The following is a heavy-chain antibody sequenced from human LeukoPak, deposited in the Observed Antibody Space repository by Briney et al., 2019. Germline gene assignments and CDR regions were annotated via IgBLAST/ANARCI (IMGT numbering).Heavy chain of an antibody. J-gene: IGHJ3*02. D-gene: IGHD3-22*01. CDR1: GFTFSSYS. CDR3: ARVRMIVVQGAFDI. V-gene: IGHV3-21*01. Sequence: GGSLRLSCAASGFTFSSYSMNWVRQAPGKGLEWVSSISSSSSYIYYADSVKGRFTISRDNAKNSLYLQMSSLRAEDTAVYYCARVRMIVVQGAFDIWGQGTMVTVSS. CDR2: ISSSSSYI.